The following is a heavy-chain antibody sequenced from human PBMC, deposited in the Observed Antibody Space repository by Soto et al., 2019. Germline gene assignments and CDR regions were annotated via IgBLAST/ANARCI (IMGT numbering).Heavy chain of an antibody. CDR1: GFTFSSYS. D-gene: IGHD1-1*01. J-gene: IGHJ6*02. V-gene: IGHV3-21*01. CDR2: ISSSSSYI. Sequence: EVQLVESGGGLVKPGGSLRLSCAASGFTFSSYSMNWVRQAPGKGLEWVSSISSSSSYIYYADSVKGRFTISRDNAKNSLYLQMNSLRAEDTAGYYCARDQQHGMDVWGQGTTVTVSS. CDR3: ARDQQHGMDV.